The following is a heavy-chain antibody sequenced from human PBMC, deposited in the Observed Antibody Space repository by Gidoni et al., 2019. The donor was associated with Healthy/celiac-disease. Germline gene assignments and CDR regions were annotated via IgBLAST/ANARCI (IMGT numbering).Heavy chain of an antibody. CDR2: IYSGGST. D-gene: IGHD2-15*01. J-gene: IGHJ4*02. CDR3: ARVAKDCSGGSCYFDY. V-gene: IGHV3-53*01. Sequence: EVQLVESGGGLIQPGGSLRLSCAASGFTVSSNYMSWFRQAPGKGLEWVSVIYSGGSTYYADSVKGRFTISRDNSKNTLYLQMNSLRAEDTAVYYCARVAKDCSGGSCYFDYWGQGTLVTVSS. CDR1: GFTVSSNY.